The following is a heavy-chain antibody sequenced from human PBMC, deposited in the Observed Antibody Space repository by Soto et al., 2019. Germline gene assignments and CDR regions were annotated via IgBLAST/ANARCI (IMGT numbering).Heavy chain of an antibody. J-gene: IGHJ4*02. CDR2: INPHSGDT. CDR3: ARGSPGPVDN. Sequence: GXSVKVCCNASGYAFTSLHFHLVRQATGQGLEWIGWINPHSGDTGFSQRFQGRVTMTMNTSINTAYMELRSLRSQDTAVYYCARGSPGPVDNWGQGTQVTVSS. CDR1: GYAFTSLH. V-gene: IGHV1-8*01. D-gene: IGHD3-10*01.